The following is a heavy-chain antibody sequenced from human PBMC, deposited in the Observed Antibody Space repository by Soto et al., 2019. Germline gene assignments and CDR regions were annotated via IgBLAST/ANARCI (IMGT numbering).Heavy chain of an antibody. CDR3: VRSMIIVVRLIGLDY. CDR2: ISYDGSNK. Sequence: GGSLRLSCVASGFTFRSYAMHWVRQTPGKGLEWVAVISYDGSNKHYADSVKGRFSISRDNAKDMLYLQMDSLSSEDTAVYYCVRSMIIVVRLIGLDYWGQGTLVTVYS. D-gene: IGHD3-22*01. CDR1: GFTFRSYA. V-gene: IGHV3-30-3*01. J-gene: IGHJ4*02.